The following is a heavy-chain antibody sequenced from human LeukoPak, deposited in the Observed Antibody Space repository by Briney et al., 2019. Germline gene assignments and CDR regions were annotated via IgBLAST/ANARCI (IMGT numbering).Heavy chain of an antibody. CDR3: AKGVRITMVRGAFDI. J-gene: IGHJ3*02. CDR2: ISWNSGNI. Sequence: GGSLRLSCAASGFTLDDYAMHWVRQARGKGLEWVSGISWNSGNIGYADSVKGRFTISRDNAKNSLYLQMNSLRAEDTALYYCAKGVRITMVRGAFDIWGQGTMVTVSS. D-gene: IGHD3-10*01. CDR1: GFTLDDYA. V-gene: IGHV3-9*01.